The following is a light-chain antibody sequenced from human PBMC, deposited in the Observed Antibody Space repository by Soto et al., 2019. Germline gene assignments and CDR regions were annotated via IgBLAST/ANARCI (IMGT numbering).Light chain of an antibody. Sequence: QSVLTQPASVSGSPGQSITISCSGTSSDIGSYDHVAWHQQFPGKSPKLIIYAVSDRSSGVSDRFSGSKSGISASLTISGLQTEDEADYYCISYTDRQSYLFGTGTKVNVL. V-gene: IGLV2-14*03. J-gene: IGLJ1*01. CDR1: SSDIGSYDH. CDR3: ISYTDRQSYL. CDR2: AVS.